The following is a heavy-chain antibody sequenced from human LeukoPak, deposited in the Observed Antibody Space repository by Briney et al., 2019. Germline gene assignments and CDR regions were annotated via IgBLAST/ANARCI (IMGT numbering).Heavy chain of an antibody. CDR2: INSDGSST. D-gene: IGHD3-10*01. V-gene: IGHV3-74*01. J-gene: IGHJ6*04. CDR1: RFTFSTYW. Sequence: GGSLRLSCAASRFTFSTYWMHWVRQAPGKGLVWVSRINSDGSSTNYADSVKGRFTISRDNAKNTLYLQMNSLRAEDTAVYYCARAGVLAGLDVWGKGTTVTVSS. CDR3: ARAGVLAGLDV.